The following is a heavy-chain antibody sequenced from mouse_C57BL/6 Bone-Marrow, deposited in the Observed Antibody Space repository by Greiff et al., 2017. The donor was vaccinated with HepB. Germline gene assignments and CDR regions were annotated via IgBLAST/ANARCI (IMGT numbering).Heavy chain of an antibody. V-gene: IGHV1-52*01. CDR3: ARGDHAMDY. CDR1: GYTFTSYW. J-gene: IGHJ4*01. Sequence: QVQLKQPGAQLVRPGSSVKLSCKASGYTFTSYWMHWVKQRPIQGLEWIGNIDPSDSETHYNQKFKDKATLTVDKSSSTAYMQLSSLTSEDSAVYYCARGDHAMDYWGQGTSVTVSS. CDR2: IDPSDSET. D-gene: IGHD3-3*01.